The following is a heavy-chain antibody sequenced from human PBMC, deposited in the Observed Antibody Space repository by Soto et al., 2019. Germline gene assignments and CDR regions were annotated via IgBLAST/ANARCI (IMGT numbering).Heavy chain of an antibody. CDR1: GFTFSSFA. D-gene: IGHD2-21*01. CDR2: ISGAGNSA. Sequence: EVQLLESGGGLVQPGGSLRLSCAASGFTFSSFAMSWVRQAPGKGLEWVSAISGAGNSASHANSVQGRFMISRDNTKNPLFLQMGSLIAEDTATYYGAKNDCGYTSCPLVDHWGHGTLVTVSS. J-gene: IGHJ4*01. CDR3: AKNDCGYTSCPLVDH. V-gene: IGHV3-23*01.